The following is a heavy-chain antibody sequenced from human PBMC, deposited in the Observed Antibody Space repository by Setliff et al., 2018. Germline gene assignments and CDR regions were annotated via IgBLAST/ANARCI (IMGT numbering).Heavy chain of an antibody. CDR2: IYTTGTT. J-gene: IGHJ4*02. CDR1: GGSLSSGSNY. D-gene: IGHD3-3*01. CDR3: RYWSGYYNNDY. Sequence: SETLSLTCTVSGGSLSSGSNYWGWFRQPAGKGLEWIGRIYTTGTTNYSPSLKSRVTISLDASTNQFSLKLRSVSAADTAVYYCRYWSGYYNNDYWGQGTLVTVSS. V-gene: IGHV4-61*02.